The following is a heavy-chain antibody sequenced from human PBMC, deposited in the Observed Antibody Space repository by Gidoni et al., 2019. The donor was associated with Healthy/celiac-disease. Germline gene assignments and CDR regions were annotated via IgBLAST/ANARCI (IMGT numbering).Heavy chain of an antibody. Sequence: PGKGLEWVSAISGSGGSTYYADSVKGRFTISRDNSKNTLYLQMNSLRAEDTAVYYCAKDLAYYDILTGYSGYDYWGQGTLVTVSS. V-gene: IGHV3-23*01. CDR3: AKDLAYYDILTGYSGYDY. D-gene: IGHD3-9*01. J-gene: IGHJ4*02. CDR2: ISGSGGST.